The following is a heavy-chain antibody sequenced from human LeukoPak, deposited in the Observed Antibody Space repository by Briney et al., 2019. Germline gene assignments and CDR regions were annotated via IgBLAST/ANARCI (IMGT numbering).Heavy chain of an antibody. CDR2: IYTTRTA. J-gene: IGHJ4*02. CDR1: GDFISGSY. Sequence: SETLSLTCTVSGDFISGSYWSWIRQPAGKGLEWIGRIYTTRTANYNPSLTSRVTMSVDTSKKQLSLKLNSVTAADTAVYYCAKGTDWGDSSGYYSPLGPFDYWGQGTLVTVSS. CDR3: AKGTDWGDSSGYYSPLGPFDY. V-gene: IGHV4-4*07. D-gene: IGHD3-22*01.